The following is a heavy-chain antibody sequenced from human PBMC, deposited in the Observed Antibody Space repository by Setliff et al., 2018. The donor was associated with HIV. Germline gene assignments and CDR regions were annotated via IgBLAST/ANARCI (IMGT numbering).Heavy chain of an antibody. CDR1: GDSISSGSYF. CDR3: ATADYIYGRNIFDY. V-gene: IGHV4-39*02. Sequence: PSETLSLTCSVSGDSISSGSYFWGWIRQTPGKGLEWIGNIYYTGFAYYNPSLKSRVTISLDTSKTHFFLNLTSVTAADTAVYFCATADYIYGRNIFDYWGQGTLVTVSS. J-gene: IGHJ4*02. D-gene: IGHD5-18*01. CDR2: IYYTGFA.